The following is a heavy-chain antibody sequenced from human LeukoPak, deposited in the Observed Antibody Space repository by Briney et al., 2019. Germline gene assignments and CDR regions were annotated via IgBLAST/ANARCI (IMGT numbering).Heavy chain of an antibody. CDR3: ATEYCSSTSCYKDAFDI. V-gene: IGHV5-51*01. Sequence: GESLKISCKGSGYSFTSYWIGWVRQMPGKGLEWMGIIYPGDSDTRYSPSFQGQVTIPADKSISTAYLQWSSLKASDTAMYYCATEYCSSTSCYKDAFDIWGQGTMVTVSS. CDR2: IYPGDSDT. D-gene: IGHD2-2*02. CDR1: GYSFTSYW. J-gene: IGHJ3*02.